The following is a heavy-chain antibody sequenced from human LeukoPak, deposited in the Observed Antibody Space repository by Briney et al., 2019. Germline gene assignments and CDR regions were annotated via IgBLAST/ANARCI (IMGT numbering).Heavy chain of an antibody. D-gene: IGHD2-2*01. J-gene: IGHJ4*02. CDR3: ARGPHQHWPLGQF. Sequence: SETLSLTCEVNGGSFDGYHWTWIRQSPGKGLEWIGEINDSGSPIYSPSLRSRLTISVDTSKNQFSVTLTSVTVADTAVYYCARGPHQHWPLGQFWGQGSLVTVSS. CDR1: GGSFDGYH. V-gene: IGHV4-34*01. CDR2: INDSGSP.